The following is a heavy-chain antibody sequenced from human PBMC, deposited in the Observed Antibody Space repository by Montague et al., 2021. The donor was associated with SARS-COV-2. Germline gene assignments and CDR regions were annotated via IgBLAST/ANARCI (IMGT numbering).Heavy chain of an antibody. CDR3: ARQGMAGITIFGVVLPDYGMDV. V-gene: IGHV4-39*01. CDR1: GGSISSSSYY. D-gene: IGHD3-3*01. CDR2: IYYSGST. J-gene: IGHJ6*02. Sequence: SETLSLTCTVSGGSISSSSYYWGWIRQPPGKGLEWFGSIYYSGSTXYNPSLKSRVTISVDTSKNQFSLKLSSVTAADTAVYYCARQGMAGITIFGVVLPDYGMDVWGQGTTVTVSS.